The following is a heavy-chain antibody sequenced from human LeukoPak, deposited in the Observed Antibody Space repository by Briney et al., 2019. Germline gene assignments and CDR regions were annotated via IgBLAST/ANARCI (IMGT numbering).Heavy chain of an antibody. J-gene: IGHJ4*02. D-gene: IGHD5-12*01. Sequence: GGSLRLSCAASGFTFTTYWMSWVRQAPGKGLEWVSAISGSGGSTYYADSVKGRFTISRDNSKNTLYLQMNSLRAEDTAVYYCAKDPGYSGYGAWFYFDYWGQRTLVTVSS. CDR3: AKDPGYSGYGAWFYFDY. CDR2: ISGSGGST. V-gene: IGHV3-23*01. CDR1: GFTFTTYW.